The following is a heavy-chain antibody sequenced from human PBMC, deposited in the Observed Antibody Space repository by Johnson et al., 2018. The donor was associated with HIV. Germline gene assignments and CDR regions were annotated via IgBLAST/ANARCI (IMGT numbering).Heavy chain of an antibody. V-gene: IGHV3-66*03. CDR2: IYSGGST. D-gene: IGHD5-18*01. CDR1: GFTVSSNY. Sequence: MLLVESGGGLIQPGGSLRLSCAASGFTVSSNYMSWVRQAPGKGLEWVSVIYSGGSTYYADSVKGRFTISRDNSKNTLDLQMNSLRAEDTAVYYCAKEVPVYSYGYYDAFDIWGQGTMVTVSS. CDR3: AKEVPVYSYGYYDAFDI. J-gene: IGHJ3*02.